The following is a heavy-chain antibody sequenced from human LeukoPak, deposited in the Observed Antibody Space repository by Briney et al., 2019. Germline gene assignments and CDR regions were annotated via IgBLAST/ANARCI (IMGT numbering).Heavy chain of an antibody. D-gene: IGHD3-9*01. CDR1: GFTLGRHA. V-gene: IGHV3-9*01. J-gene: IGHJ4*02. CDR3: ARGEYDILTGFFYFDY. CDR2: ISWKSGTI. Sequence: GGSLRLSCATSGFTLGRHAMSWVRQAPGKGLEWVSSISWKSGTIGYADSVKGRFTISRDNAKNSLYLQMNSLRAEDTALYFCARGEYDILTGFFYFDYWGQGTLVTVSS.